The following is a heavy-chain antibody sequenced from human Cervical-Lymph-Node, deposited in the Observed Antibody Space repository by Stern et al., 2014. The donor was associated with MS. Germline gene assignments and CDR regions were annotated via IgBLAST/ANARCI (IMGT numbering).Heavy chain of an antibody. D-gene: IGHD4-17*01. CDR3: ARDMSAVTTPYFDY. J-gene: IGHJ4*02. CDR1: GYTVTNYY. CDR2: INSNGGGT. V-gene: IGHV1-2*02. Sequence: VQLVESGAEVKRPGASVKVSCKTSGYTVTNYYIHWVRQAPGQGLERMGWINSNGGGTYSAQKFQGRVTMTSDTSISTIYMDLTRLTSDDTAIYYCARDMSAVTTPYFDYWGLGTLVTVAS.